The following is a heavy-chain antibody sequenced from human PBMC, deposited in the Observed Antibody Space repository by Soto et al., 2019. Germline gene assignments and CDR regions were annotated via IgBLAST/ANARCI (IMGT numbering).Heavy chain of an antibody. CDR2: INHSGST. J-gene: IGHJ4*02. CDR1: GGSFSGYY. D-gene: IGHD2-21*02. Sequence: QVQLQQWGAGLLKPSETLSLTCAVYGGSFSGYYWTWIRQPPGTGLEWIGEINHSGSTNYNPSLKSRVTISVDTSKNQFSLKLTSVTAADPAVYYCARDKLTALFHYWGQGTLVTVSS. V-gene: IGHV4-34*01. CDR3: ARDKLTALFHY.